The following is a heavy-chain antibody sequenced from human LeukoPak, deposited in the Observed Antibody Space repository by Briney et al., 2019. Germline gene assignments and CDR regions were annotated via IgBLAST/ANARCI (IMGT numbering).Heavy chain of an antibody. V-gene: IGHV5-51*01. CDR3: ARSSNYYDSSGYPAEYFQH. J-gene: IGHJ1*01. CDR2: IYPGDSDT. CDR1: GYSFTSYW. Sequence: GESLKISCKGSGYSFTSYWIGWVRQMPGKGLEWMGIIYPGDSDTRYSLSFQGQVTISADKSISTAYLQWSSLKASDTAMYYCARSSNYYDSSGYPAEYFQHWGQGTLVTVSS. D-gene: IGHD3-22*01.